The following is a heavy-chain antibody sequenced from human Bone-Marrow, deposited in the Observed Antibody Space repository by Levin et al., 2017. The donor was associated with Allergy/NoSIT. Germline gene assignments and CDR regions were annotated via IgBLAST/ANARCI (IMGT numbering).Heavy chain of an antibody. CDR2: IKSKTDGGTR. J-gene: IGHJ4*02. D-gene: IGHD6-13*01. CDR1: GFTFIKAW. Sequence: GESLKISCAASGFTFIKAWMSWVRQAPGKGLEWVGRIKSKTDGGTRDYAAPGKGRFTISRDDSKNTLYLQMSSRKIEDTGVDYCTTAYTSSRTPVFDSWGQGALVTVSS. CDR3: TTAYTSSRTPVFDS. V-gene: IGHV3-15*01.